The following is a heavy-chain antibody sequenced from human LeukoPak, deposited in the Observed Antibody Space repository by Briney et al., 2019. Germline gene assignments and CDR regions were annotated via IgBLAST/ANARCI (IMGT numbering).Heavy chain of an antibody. CDR3: AREDGYGLY. Sequence: SETLSLTCTVSGGSVSSGSYYWSWIRQPPGKGLEWIGYIYYSGSTNYNPSLKSRVTISVDTSKNQFSLKLSSVTAADTAVYYCAREDGYGLYWGQGTLVTVSS. V-gene: IGHV4-61*01. J-gene: IGHJ4*02. D-gene: IGHD5-18*01. CDR2: IYYSGST. CDR1: GGSVSSGSYY.